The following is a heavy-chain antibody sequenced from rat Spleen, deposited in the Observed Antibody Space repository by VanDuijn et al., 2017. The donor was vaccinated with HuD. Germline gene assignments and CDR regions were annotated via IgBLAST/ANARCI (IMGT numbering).Heavy chain of an antibody. CDR3: ARNNYGGYSELGWFAY. CDR1: GFTFSDYA. D-gene: IGHD1-11*01. J-gene: IGHJ3*01. CDR2: IIYDGSST. Sequence: EVQLVESGGGLVQPGGSLKLSCAASGFTFSDYAMAWVRQAPKKGLEWVATIIYDGSSTYYRDSVKGRFTISRDNAKSTLYLQMDSLRSEDTATYYCARNNYGGYSELGWFAYWGQGTLVTVSS. V-gene: IGHV5-17*01.